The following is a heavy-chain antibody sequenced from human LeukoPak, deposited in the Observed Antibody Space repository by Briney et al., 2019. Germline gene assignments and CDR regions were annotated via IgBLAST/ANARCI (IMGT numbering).Heavy chain of an antibody. V-gene: IGHV3-74*01. Sequence: GGSLRLSCAASGFTFSSYWMHWVRQAPGKGLVWVSRINSDGSSTSYADSVKGRFRISRDNAKSSLDLEMNSLRAEDTAVYYCARAMSTFGGVRNYFDSWGQGTLVTVSS. D-gene: IGHD3-16*01. CDR2: INSDGSST. J-gene: IGHJ4*02. CDR1: GFTFSSYW. CDR3: ARAMSTFGGVRNYFDS.